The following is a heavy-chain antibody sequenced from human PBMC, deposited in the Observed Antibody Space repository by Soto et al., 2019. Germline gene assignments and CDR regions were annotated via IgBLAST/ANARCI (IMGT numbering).Heavy chain of an antibody. V-gene: IGHV4-39*01. J-gene: IGHJ5*02. Sequence: SETRSVTCTGIDYSITSHSYYWGWIRQSPGTEMQWIGTIHYTGTTSYNPSLQGRATNAIDGSKNQMFLKLISVTAADTAVYYCARVLGEQGSPYFVGFLSSGQGTEVTVS. CDR3: ARVLGEQGSPYFVGFLS. CDR2: IHYTGTT. D-gene: IGHD3-9*01. CDR1: DYSITSHSYY.